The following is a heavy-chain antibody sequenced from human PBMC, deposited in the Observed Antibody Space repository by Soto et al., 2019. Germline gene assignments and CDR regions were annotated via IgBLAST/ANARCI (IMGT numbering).Heavy chain of an antibody. CDR2: ISYDGREK. V-gene: IGHV3-30*18. CDR3: AKERRYSFHAFDI. Sequence: QVQLVESGGGVVQAGRSLRLSCAASGFTFNFFGMHWVRQAPGKGLEWVAGISYDGREKYYADSGKGRFTMSSDNCTNTVYLEMSSLRPEDTSVYYCAKERRYSFHAFDIWGHGTMVTVSS. D-gene: IGHD5-12*01. CDR1: GFTFNFFG. J-gene: IGHJ3*02.